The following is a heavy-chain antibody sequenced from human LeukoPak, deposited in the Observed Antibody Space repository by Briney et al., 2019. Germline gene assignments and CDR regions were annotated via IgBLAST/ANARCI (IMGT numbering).Heavy chain of an antibody. CDR3: ASNDYGDYGAFDI. CDR1: GDSFSGYY. J-gene: IGHJ3*02. D-gene: IGHD4-17*01. V-gene: IGHV4-34*01. CDR2: INHSGST. Sequence: SETLSLTCAVYGDSFSGYYWSWIRQPPGKGLEWIGEINHSGSTNYNLSLKSRVTISVDTSKNQFSLKLSSVTAADTAVYYCASNDYGDYGAFDIWGQGTMVTVSS.